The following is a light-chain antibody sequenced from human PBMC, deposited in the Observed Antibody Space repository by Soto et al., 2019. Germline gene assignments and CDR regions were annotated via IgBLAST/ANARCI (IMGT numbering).Light chain of an antibody. CDR3: CSYAGTEAYV. CDR1: SSDVGSYNL. V-gene: IGLV2-23*01. Sequence: QSALTQPASVSGSPGQSITISCTGTSSDVGSYNLVSWYQQHPGKAPKLMIYEGSKRPSGVSNRFSGSKSGNTASLTISGLQAEDEADYYCCSYAGTEAYVFGTGTKLTVL. J-gene: IGLJ1*01. CDR2: EGS.